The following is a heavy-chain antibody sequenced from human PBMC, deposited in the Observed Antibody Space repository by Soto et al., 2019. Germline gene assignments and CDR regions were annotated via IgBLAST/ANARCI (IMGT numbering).Heavy chain of an antibody. CDR2: IYSGST. CDR3: ATTRGIAVGGSFDY. D-gene: IGHD6-13*01. CDR1: GGSISSSSSY. Sequence: SETLSLTCTASGGSISSSSSYWGWIRQPPGKGLEWIGTIYSGSTYYNPSLKSRVTISVDTSKNQFSLKLSSVAAADTAIYFCATTRGIAVGGSFDYWGQGTLVTVSS. V-gene: IGHV4-39*01. J-gene: IGHJ4*02.